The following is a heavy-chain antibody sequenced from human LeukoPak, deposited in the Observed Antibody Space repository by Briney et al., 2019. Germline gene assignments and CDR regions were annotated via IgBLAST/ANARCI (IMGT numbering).Heavy chain of an antibody. CDR1: GYTFTSYY. D-gene: IGHD3-22*01. CDR3: ARDCDSSGYPVGYFDY. J-gene: IGHJ4*02. V-gene: IGHV1-46*01. Sequence: ASVKVSCKASGYTFTSYYMHWVRQAPGQGLEWMGIINPSGGSTSYAQKFQGRVTMTRDTSTSTVYMELSSLRSEDTAVYYCARDCDSSGYPVGYFDYWGQGTLVTVSS. CDR2: INPSGGST.